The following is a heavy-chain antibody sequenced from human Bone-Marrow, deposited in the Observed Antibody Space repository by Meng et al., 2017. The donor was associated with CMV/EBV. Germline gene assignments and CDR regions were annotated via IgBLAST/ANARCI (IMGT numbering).Heavy chain of an antibody. CDR3: AKEATPGYYYYGMDV. V-gene: IGHV3-21*01. CDR1: GFTFSSYS. D-gene: IGHD7-27*01. J-gene: IGHJ6*02. CDR2: ISSSSSYI. Sequence: GALRLSCAASGFTFSSYSMNWVRQAPGKGLEWVSSISSSSSYIYYADSVKGRFTISRDNSKNTLYLQMNSLRAEDTAVYYCAKEATPGYYYYGMDVWGQGTTVTVSS.